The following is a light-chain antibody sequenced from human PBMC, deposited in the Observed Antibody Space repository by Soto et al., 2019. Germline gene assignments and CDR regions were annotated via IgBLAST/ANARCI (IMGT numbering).Light chain of an antibody. V-gene: IGLV1-40*01. J-gene: IGLJ1*01. CDR2: GNS. CDR3: QSYDSSLSGYV. Sequence: QSVVKQAPSVSWGPGERVTLPCPGGRSKFGAGYDVHWYQQLPGTAPKLLIYGNSNRPSGVPARFSGSKSGTSASLAITGLQAEDEADYYCQSYDSSLSGYVFGTGTKVTVL. CDR1: RSKFGAGYD.